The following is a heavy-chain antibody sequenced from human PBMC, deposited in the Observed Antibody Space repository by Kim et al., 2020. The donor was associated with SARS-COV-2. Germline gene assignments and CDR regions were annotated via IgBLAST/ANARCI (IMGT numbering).Heavy chain of an antibody. J-gene: IGHJ6*02. CDR3: ARQVTYYDILTGYVDSYYGMDV. D-gene: IGHD3-9*01. V-gene: IGHV4-39*01. CDR2: IYYSGST. Sequence: SETLSLTCTVSGGSISSSSYYWGWIRQPPGKGLEWIGSIYYSGSTYYNPSLKSRVTISVDTSKNQFSLKLSSVTAADTAVYYCARQVTYYDILTGYVDSYYGMDVWGQGTTVTVSS. CDR1: GGSISSSSYY.